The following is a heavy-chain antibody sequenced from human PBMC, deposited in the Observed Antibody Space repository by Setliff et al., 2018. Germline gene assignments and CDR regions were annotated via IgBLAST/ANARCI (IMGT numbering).Heavy chain of an antibody. Sequence: SETLSLTCAVYGGSFSGYYWSWIRQPPGKGLEWIGEINHSGNTNYNPSLKTRVTISVDTSKNQFSLNLTSVTAADTALYYCARGSGAVVVAATPFAYWGQGTLVTVSS. J-gene: IGHJ4*02. CDR1: GGSFSGYY. D-gene: IGHD2-15*01. V-gene: IGHV4-34*01. CDR2: INHSGNT. CDR3: ARGSGAVVVAATPFAY.